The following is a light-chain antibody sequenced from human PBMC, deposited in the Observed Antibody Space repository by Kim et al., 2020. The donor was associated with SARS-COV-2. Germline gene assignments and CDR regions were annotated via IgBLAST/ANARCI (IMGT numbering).Light chain of an antibody. CDR2: DVT. CDR1: SSDVGGYNY. Sequence: SALTQPASVSGSPGQSLTISCTGTSSDVGGYNYVSWYQHHPGKAPQLVIYDVTKRPSGVSHRFSGSKSGDTASLTISGLQFEGEGDYFCASSTSSYTYVFGTGTKVTVL. V-gene: IGLV2-14*03. CDR3: ASSTSSYTYV. J-gene: IGLJ1*01.